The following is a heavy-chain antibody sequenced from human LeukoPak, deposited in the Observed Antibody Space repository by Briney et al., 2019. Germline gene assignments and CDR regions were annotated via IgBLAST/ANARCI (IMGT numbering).Heavy chain of an antibody. CDR2: IIPIFGTA. CDR3: AREDIVLMVYGSYFDY. Sequence: SSVKVSCKASGGTFSSYAISWVRQAPGQGLEWMGRIIPIFGTANYAQKFQGRVTITTDESTSTAYMELSSLRSEDTAVYYCAREDIVLMVYGSYFDYWGQGTLVTVSS. V-gene: IGHV1-69*05. D-gene: IGHD2-8*01. CDR1: GGTFSSYA. J-gene: IGHJ4*02.